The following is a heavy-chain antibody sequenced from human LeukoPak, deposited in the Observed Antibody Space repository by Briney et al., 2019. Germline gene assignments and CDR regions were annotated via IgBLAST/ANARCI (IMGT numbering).Heavy chain of an antibody. Sequence: PSETLSLTCAVYGGSFSGYYWSWIRQPPGKGLEWIGEINHSGSTNYNPSLKSRVTISVDTSKNQFSLKLSSVTAADTAVYYCAREDILTGYYFRSGDAFDIWGQGTMVTVSS. V-gene: IGHV4-34*01. CDR2: INHSGST. J-gene: IGHJ3*02. CDR3: AREDILTGYYFRSGDAFDI. CDR1: GGSFSGYY. D-gene: IGHD3-9*01.